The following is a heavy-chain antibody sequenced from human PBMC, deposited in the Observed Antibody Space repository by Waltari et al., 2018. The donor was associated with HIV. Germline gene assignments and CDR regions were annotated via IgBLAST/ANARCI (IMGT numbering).Heavy chain of an antibody. CDR2: IYYRGST. Sequence: QVQLQESGPGLVKPSQTLSLTCTVSGGSISSGGYYWSWIRQHPGKGLEWIGYIYYRGSTYYNPSLKSRLTIAVDTSKNQFSLHLSSVTAADTAVYDCAGIVVAEAAQFDTWGQGTLVTVSS. CDR3: AGIVVAEAAQFDT. CDR1: GGSISSGGYY. J-gene: IGHJ4*02. D-gene: IGHD2-15*01. V-gene: IGHV4-31*03.